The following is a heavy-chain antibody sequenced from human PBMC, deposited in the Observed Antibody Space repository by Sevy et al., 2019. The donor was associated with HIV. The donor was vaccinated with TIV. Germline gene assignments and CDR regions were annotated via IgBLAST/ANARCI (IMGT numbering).Heavy chain of an antibody. V-gene: IGHV3-30*02. CDR3: AKDPTPNYYGSGSYWAGYYYYGMDV. D-gene: IGHD3-10*01. J-gene: IGHJ6*02. CDR2: IRYDGSNK. Sequence: GGSLRLSCAASGFTFSSYGMHWVRQAPGKGLEWVAFIRYDGSNKYYADSVKGRFTISRDNSKNTLYLQMNSLRAEDTAVYYCAKDPTPNYYGSGSYWAGYYYYGMDVWGQGTTVIVSS. CDR1: GFTFSSYG.